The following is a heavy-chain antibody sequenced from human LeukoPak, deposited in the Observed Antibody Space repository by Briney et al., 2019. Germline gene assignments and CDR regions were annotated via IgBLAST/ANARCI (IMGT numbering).Heavy chain of an antibody. CDR3: ARDLGYYDSSGYWGYAFDI. CDR2: ISGSGGST. V-gene: IGHV3-23*01. Sequence: GGSLRLSCAASGFTFSSYAMSWVRQAPGKGLEWVSAISGSGGSTYYADSVKGRFTISRDNAKNSLYLQMNSLRAEDTAVYYCARDLGYYDSSGYWGYAFDIWGQGTMVTVSS. CDR1: GFTFSSYA. D-gene: IGHD3-22*01. J-gene: IGHJ3*02.